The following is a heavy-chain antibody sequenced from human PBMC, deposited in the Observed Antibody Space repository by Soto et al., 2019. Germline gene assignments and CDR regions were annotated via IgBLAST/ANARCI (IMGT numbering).Heavy chain of an antibody. CDR1: GGSISSGGYY. CDR2: IYYSGST. Sequence: SETLSLTCTVSGGSISSGGYYWSWIRQHPGKGLEWIGYIYYSGSTYYNPSLKSRVTISVDTSKNQFSLKLSSVTAADTAVYYCARDPAVAQGWFDPWGQGTLVTVSS. D-gene: IGHD2-15*01. V-gene: IGHV4-31*03. J-gene: IGHJ5*02. CDR3: ARDPAVAQGWFDP.